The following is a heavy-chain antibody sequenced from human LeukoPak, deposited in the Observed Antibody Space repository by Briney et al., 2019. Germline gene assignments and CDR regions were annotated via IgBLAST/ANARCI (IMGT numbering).Heavy chain of an antibody. D-gene: IGHD6-19*01. J-gene: IGHJ4*02. CDR2: ISYSGST. Sequence: SETLSLTCTVSGGSISSSSYYWGWIRQPPGKGLEWIGSISYSGSTYYNPSLKSRVTISVDTSKNQFSLKLSSVTAADTALYYCARQVSSGWYKTDYWGQGTLVTVSS. V-gene: IGHV4-39*01. CDR3: ARQVSSGWYKTDY. CDR1: GGSISSSSYY.